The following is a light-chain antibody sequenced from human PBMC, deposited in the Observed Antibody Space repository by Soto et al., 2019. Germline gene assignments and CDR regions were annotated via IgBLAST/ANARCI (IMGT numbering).Light chain of an antibody. J-gene: IGLJ1*01. Sequence: QSVLTQPPSASGCPGQSVAISCTGTSSDVGGYNYVSWYQQHPGKAPKLMIYEVNKRPSGVPDRFSGSKSGNTASLTVSGLQAEDEADYYCSSYAGSSNVFGTGTKATVL. CDR2: EVN. V-gene: IGLV2-8*01. CDR3: SSYAGSSNV. CDR1: SSDVGGYNY.